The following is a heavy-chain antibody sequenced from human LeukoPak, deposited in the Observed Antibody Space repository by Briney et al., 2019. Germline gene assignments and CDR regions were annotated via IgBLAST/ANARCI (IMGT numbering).Heavy chain of an antibody. Sequence: PGGSLRLSCVASGFSISSYNMEWVRQAPGKGLEWISHISTGGRTIYYADSVAGRFTISRDNAKNLLYLQMSSLRAEDTALYYCARGLPEDPIDYWGQGTLVTVSS. D-gene: IGHD1-14*01. CDR3: ARGLPEDPIDY. V-gene: IGHV3-48*03. J-gene: IGHJ4*02. CDR2: ISTGGRTI. CDR1: GFSISSYN.